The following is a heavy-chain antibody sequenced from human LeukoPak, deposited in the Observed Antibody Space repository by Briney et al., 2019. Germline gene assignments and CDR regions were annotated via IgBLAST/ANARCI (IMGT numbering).Heavy chain of an antibody. V-gene: IGHV4-59*01. CDR2: IYYSGST. D-gene: IGHD2-2*02. Sequence: SETLSLTCTVSGGSITSYYWSWIRQPPGKGLEWIGHIYYSGSTNCNPSLKSRVTISVDTSKNQFSLKLRSVTAADTAVYYCARALASLEYCSSSSCYIWFDPWGQGTPVTVSS. CDR3: ARALASLEYCSSSSCYIWFDP. CDR1: GGSITSYY. J-gene: IGHJ5*02.